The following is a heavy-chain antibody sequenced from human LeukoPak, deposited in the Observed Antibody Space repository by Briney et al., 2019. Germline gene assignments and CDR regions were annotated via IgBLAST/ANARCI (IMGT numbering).Heavy chain of an antibody. CDR3: AKGIRVLRFLEWLPYYFDY. J-gene: IGHJ4*02. Sequence: GGSLRLSCAASGFTFSNYAMSWVRQAPGKGLEWVSGLTNSGGYTYYADSVRGRFTISRDNSKNTLYLQMNSLRVEDTAVYYCAKGIRVLRFLEWLPYYFDYWGQGTLVTVSS. D-gene: IGHD3-3*01. CDR2: LTNSGGYT. CDR1: GFTFSNYA. V-gene: IGHV3-23*01.